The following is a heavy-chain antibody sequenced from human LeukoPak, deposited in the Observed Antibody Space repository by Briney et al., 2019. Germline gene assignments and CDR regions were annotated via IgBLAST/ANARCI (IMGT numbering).Heavy chain of an antibody. CDR1: GFTFSSYA. Sequence: GGSLRLSCAASGFTFSSYAMSWVRQAPGKGLEWVSAISGSGGSTYYADSVKGRFTISRDNSKNTLYLQMNSLRAEDTAVYYCAQDDYYDSSGYLPHWGQGTLVTVSS. D-gene: IGHD3-22*01. CDR2: ISGSGGST. J-gene: IGHJ4*02. CDR3: AQDDYYDSSGYLPH. V-gene: IGHV3-23*01.